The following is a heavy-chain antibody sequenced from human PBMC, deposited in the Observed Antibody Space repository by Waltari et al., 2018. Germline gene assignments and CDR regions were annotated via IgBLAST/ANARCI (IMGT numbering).Heavy chain of an antibody. CDR1: GFTFTTYG. Sequence: EVQLLGSGGDLVQPGGSLSLSGEASGFTFTTYGMGGVRQAPGKGTECVSSKRADGSRTYYGDSMKGRFTISRDNSENTLYLQMNSLRAEDTALYYCAKGTWGSAFDIWGQGTMVTVSS. CDR2: KRADGSRT. D-gene: IGHD7-27*01. CDR3: AKGTWGSAFDI. V-gene: IGHV3-23*01. J-gene: IGHJ3*02.